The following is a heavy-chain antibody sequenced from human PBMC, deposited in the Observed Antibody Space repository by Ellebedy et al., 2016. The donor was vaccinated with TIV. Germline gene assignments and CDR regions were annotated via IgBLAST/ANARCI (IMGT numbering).Heavy chain of an antibody. CDR1: GGSLNTYY. J-gene: IGHJ4*02. V-gene: IGHV4-34*12. CDR3: AEGRSGWYYFDY. D-gene: IGHD6-19*01. CDR2: VFHSGIT. Sequence: SETLSLTCTVSGGSLNTYYWSWVRQPPGKGLEWIGNVFHSGITTYNPSLKSRVTISVDMSKNQFSLRLTSVTAADTAVYYCAEGRSGWYYFDYWGQGTLVTVSS.